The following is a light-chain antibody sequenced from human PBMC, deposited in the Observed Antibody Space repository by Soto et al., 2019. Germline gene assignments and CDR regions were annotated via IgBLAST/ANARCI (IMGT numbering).Light chain of an antibody. J-gene: IGKJ1*01. CDR2: AAS. V-gene: IGKV1-39*01. Sequence: DIQMTQSPSSLSASVRDRVTITCRASQSISTYLNWYQQKPGKVPKLLIYAASTLQSGVPSRFRGSGSGTDFTLTISSLQPEDSATYYCQQSYNSPWTFAQGTKVEIK. CDR3: QQSYNSPWT. CDR1: QSISTY.